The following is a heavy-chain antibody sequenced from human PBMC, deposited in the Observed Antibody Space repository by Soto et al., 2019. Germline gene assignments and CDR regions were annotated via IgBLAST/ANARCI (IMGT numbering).Heavy chain of an antibody. D-gene: IGHD6-19*01. CDR2: IYYSGST. CDR1: GGSISSYY. Sequence: SETLSLTCTVSGGSISSYYWSWIRQPPGKGLEWIGYIYYSGSTNYNPSLKSRGTISVDTSKNQFSLKLSSVTAADTAVYYCARQVGGWAPWYFDYWGQGTLVTVSS. J-gene: IGHJ4*02. CDR3: ARQVGGWAPWYFDY. V-gene: IGHV4-59*08.